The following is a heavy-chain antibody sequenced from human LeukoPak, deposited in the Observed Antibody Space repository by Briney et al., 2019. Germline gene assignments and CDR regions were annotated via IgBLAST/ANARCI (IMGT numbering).Heavy chain of an antibody. CDR3: VRDLLGSGSTTAYLYH. Sequence: KPGGSLRLSCAASGFNFSTYSMNWVRQAPGKGLEWVSSISRRSRHVYYAGSVKGRFTISRDDARNSLYLQMNSLRAEDMAVYFCVRDLLGSGSTTAYLYHWGQGTLVTVSS. CDR2: ISRRSRHV. V-gene: IGHV3-21*01. D-gene: IGHD3-10*01. CDR1: GFNFSTYS. J-gene: IGHJ1*01.